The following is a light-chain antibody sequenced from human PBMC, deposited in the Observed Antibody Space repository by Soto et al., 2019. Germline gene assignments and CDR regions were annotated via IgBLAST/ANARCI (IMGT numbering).Light chain of an antibody. CDR3: CSHVGGSSPQWV. Sequence: QAVVTQPASVSGSPGQSITISCTGTSNDVGGYNLVSWFQQHPGKAPKLMISAVNKRPSGVSNRFSGSKSANTASLTISGLQAEDEADYYCCSHVGGSSPQWVFGGGTKLTVL. V-gene: IGLV2-23*02. CDR1: SNDVGGYNL. CDR2: AVN. J-gene: IGLJ3*02.